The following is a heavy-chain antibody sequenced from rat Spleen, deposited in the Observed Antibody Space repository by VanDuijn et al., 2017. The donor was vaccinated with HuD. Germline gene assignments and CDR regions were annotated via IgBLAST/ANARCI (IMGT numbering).Heavy chain of an antibody. V-gene: IGHV5-29*01. CDR2: ITNASGGT. Sequence: EVQLVESDGDLVQPGRSLKLSCVASGFTFSDYYMAWVRQAPTKGLEWVATITNASGGTHYPDSVKGRFTISRDIAKTTLYLHMNSLRSEDTATYYCARHYGGYSEYVMDAWGQGASVTVSS. CDR3: ARHYGGYSEYVMDA. CDR1: GFTFSDYY. J-gene: IGHJ4*01. D-gene: IGHD1-11*01.